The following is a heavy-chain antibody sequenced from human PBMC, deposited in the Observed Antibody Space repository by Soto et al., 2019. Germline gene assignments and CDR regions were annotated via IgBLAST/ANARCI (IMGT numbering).Heavy chain of an antibody. CDR3: ARDISGTNNWFDP. Sequence: VQLVKSGAEVKKPGSSVRVSCETSGDTFSSHTINWLRQAPGQGLEWMGGIIPVFGSPNYAEKFQGRVTISANTSTNKAYMELRSLTSDDTAVYFCARDISGTNNWFDPWGQGTLVTVSS. CDR1: GDTFSSHT. CDR2: IIPVFGSP. J-gene: IGHJ5*02. D-gene: IGHD1-26*01. V-gene: IGHV1-69*06.